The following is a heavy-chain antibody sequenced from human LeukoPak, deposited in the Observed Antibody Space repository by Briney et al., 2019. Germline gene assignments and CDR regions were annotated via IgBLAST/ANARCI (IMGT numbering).Heavy chain of an antibody. V-gene: IGHV3-30*18. CDR3: AKRPSDYGDYVSYFDY. J-gene: IGHJ4*02. Sequence: GGSLRLSCAASGFSFSSYGMHWVRQAPGKGLEWVGVISDDGRRKDYADSVKGRFTISRDNSKDTLYPQMNSLRAEDTAVYYCAKRPSDYGDYVSYFDYWGQGTLVTVSS. D-gene: IGHD4-17*01. CDR2: ISDDGRRK. CDR1: GFSFSSYG.